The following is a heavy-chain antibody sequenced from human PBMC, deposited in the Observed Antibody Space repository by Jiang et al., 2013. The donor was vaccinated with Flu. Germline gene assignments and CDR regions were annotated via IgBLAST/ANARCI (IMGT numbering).Heavy chain of an antibody. J-gene: IGHJ2*01. D-gene: IGHD4-23*01. CDR1: GGSISSYY. CDR3: ARDESVVTPQTGYFDL. CDR2: LLQWEH. V-gene: IGHV4-59*01. Sequence: TLSLTCTVSGGSISSYYWSWIRQPREGTGVDWVYLLQWEHQLQPSLKSRVTISVDTSKNQFSLKLSSVTAADTAVYYCARDESVVTPQTGYFDLWGRGTLVTVSS.